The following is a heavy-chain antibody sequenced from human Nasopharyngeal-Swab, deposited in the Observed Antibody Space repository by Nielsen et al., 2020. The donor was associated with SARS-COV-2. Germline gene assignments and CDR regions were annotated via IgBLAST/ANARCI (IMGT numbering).Heavy chain of an antibody. Sequence: GGSRRLSCKGSGYSFTSYWIGWVRQMPGKGLEGMGIIYPGDSDTRYSPSFQGQVTISADKSISPAYLQWSSLKASDTAMYYCARHYYGSGSYIDYWGQGTLVTVSS. J-gene: IGHJ4*02. D-gene: IGHD3-10*01. CDR3: ARHYYGSGSYIDY. CDR2: IYPGDSDT. V-gene: IGHV5-51*01. CDR1: GYSFTSYW.